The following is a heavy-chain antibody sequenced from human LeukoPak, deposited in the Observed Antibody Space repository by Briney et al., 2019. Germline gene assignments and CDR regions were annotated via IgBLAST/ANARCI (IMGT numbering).Heavy chain of an antibody. J-gene: IGHJ4*02. Sequence: ASVKVSCKASGYTFTSYGISWVRQAPGQGPEWMGWINPNSGGTNYAQKFQGRVTMTRDTSISTAYMELSRLRSDDTAVYYCASLNVVVPAADFDYWGQGTLVTVSS. CDR1: GYTFTSYG. CDR2: INPNSGGT. D-gene: IGHD2-2*01. CDR3: ASLNVVVPAADFDY. V-gene: IGHV1-2*02.